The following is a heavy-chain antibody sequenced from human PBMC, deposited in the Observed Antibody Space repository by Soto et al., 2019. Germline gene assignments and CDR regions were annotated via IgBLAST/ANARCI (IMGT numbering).Heavy chain of an antibody. V-gene: IGHV4-4*02. D-gene: IGHD6-6*01. CDR1: GGSISSSNW. CDR3: AREFSNSPEAFDS. J-gene: IGHJ4*02. Sequence: PSETLSLTCAVSGGSISSSNWWSWVRQPPGKGLEWIGEIYHSGSTNYNPSLKSRATISVDKSRNQFSLKLSSVTAADTAVYYCAREFSNSPEAFDSWGQGSLVTVSS. CDR2: IYHSGST.